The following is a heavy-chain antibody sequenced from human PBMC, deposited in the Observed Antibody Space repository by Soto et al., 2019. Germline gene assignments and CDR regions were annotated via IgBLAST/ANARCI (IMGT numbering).Heavy chain of an antibody. D-gene: IGHD3-10*01. CDR1: GYTFTSYG. Sequence: ASVKVSCKASGYTFTSYGISWVRQAPGQGLEWMGWISAYNGNTNYAQKLQGRVTMTTDTSTSTAYMELRSLRSDDTAVYYCARVKEIYGSGSYYHYYYYYGMDVWGQGATVTVSS. CDR2: ISAYNGNT. CDR3: ARVKEIYGSGSYYHYYYYYGMDV. J-gene: IGHJ6*02. V-gene: IGHV1-18*01.